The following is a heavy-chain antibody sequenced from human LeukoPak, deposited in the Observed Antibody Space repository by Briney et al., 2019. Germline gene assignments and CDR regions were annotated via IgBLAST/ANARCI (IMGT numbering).Heavy chain of an antibody. D-gene: IGHD1-26*01. J-gene: IGHJ4*02. CDR3: AREPRFGSYSIDY. V-gene: IGHV3-23*01. Sequence: GGSLRLSCAASGFTFSSYAMSWVRQAPGKGLEWVSAISGSGGSTYYADSVKGRFTISRDNSKNSLYLQMNSLRAEDTAVYYCAREPRFGSYSIDYWGQGTLVTVSS. CDR1: GFTFSSYA. CDR2: ISGSGGST.